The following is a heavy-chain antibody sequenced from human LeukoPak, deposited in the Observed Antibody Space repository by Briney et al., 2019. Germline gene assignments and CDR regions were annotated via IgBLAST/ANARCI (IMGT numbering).Heavy chain of an antibody. CDR3: ARGACSGGVCYPSNYYHYYYMDV. V-gene: IGHV1-18*04. J-gene: IGHJ6*03. CDR1: GYILSSYG. Sequence: ASLKVSCKASGYILSSYGISWVRQAPGQGLEWMGWISVDTGNTNYAQNLQGRLTTTSDTSTNTAYMELRSLRPDDTAVYYCARGACSGGVCYPSNYYHYYYMDVWGRGTTVTVS. D-gene: IGHD2-15*01. CDR2: ISVDTGNT.